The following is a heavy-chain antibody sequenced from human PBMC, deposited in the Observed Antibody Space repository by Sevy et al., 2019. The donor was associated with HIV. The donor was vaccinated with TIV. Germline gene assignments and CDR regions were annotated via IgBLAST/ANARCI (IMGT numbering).Heavy chain of an antibody. Sequence: SETLSLTCAVSGGSISSSNWWSWVRQPPGKGLEWTGEIYHSGSTNYNPSLKSRVTISVDKSKNQFSLKLSSVTAADTAVYYCARVLFLFPSYYDSSGYYFGTHDAFDIWGQGTMVTVSS. D-gene: IGHD3-22*01. V-gene: IGHV4-4*02. CDR1: GGSISSSNW. CDR3: ARVLFLFPSYYDSSGYYFGTHDAFDI. CDR2: IYHSGST. J-gene: IGHJ3*02.